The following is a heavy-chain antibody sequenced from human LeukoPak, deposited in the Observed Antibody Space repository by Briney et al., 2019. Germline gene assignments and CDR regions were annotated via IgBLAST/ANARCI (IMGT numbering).Heavy chain of an antibody. V-gene: IGHV1-18*01. CDR1: GYTFTSYG. J-gene: IGHJ4*02. CDR2: ISAYNGNT. Sequence: ASVKVSCKASGYTFTSYGISWVRQAPGQGLEWMGWISAYNGNTNYAQKLQGRVTVTTDTSTSTAYMELRSLRSDDTAVYYCARDYYDSKAPQRDFDYWGQGTLVTVSS. D-gene: IGHD3-22*01. CDR3: ARDYYDSKAPQRDFDY.